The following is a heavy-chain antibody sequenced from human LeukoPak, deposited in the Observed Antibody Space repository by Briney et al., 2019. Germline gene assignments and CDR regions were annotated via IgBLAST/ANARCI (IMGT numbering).Heavy chain of an antibody. D-gene: IGHD6-6*01. Sequence: PGRSLRLSCAASGFSFSTNGMHWVRQVPGKGLDWVAVIWYDGSKKYYADSVKGRFTISRDDSKSTLYLQMNSLRAEDTATYYCVRDPGVVAYYFDSWGQGTLVTVSS. CDR3: VRDPGVVAYYFDS. V-gene: IGHV3-33*01. J-gene: IGHJ4*02. CDR1: GFSFSTNG. CDR2: IWYDGSKK.